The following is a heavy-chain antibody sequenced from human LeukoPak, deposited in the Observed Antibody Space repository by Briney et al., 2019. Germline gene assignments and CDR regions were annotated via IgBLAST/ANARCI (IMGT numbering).Heavy chain of an antibody. J-gene: IGHJ3*01. Sequence: SSETLSLTCAVYGGSFTDYSWTWIRQPPGQGLEWIGEINHSGRTNYNPSLKSRIAMSVDASKNQFSLNLRSVTAADTAVYYCARRIPPLYSARGSARNSFDVWGQGTMVTVSS. CDR2: INHSGRT. CDR3: ARRIPPLYSARGSARNSFDV. D-gene: IGHD6-13*01. CDR1: GGSFTDYS. V-gene: IGHV4-34*01.